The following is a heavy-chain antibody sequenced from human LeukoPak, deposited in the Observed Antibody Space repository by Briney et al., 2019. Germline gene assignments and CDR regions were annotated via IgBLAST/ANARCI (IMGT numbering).Heavy chain of an antibody. V-gene: IGHV3-21*01. J-gene: IGHJ4*02. Sequence: GGSLRLSXVTSGFTFSSHSMNWVRQAPGKGLEWVSPISSSGSYIYYAESVKGRFTISRDNAKNSHSLQMNSLRAEDTAVYYCAGEFYYGSSGFYDWGQGTLVTVSS. CDR2: ISSSGSYI. D-gene: IGHD3-22*01. CDR1: GFTFSSHS. CDR3: AGEFYYGSSGFYD.